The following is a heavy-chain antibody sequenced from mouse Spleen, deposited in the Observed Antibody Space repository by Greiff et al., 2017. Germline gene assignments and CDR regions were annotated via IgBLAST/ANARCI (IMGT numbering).Heavy chain of an antibody. J-gene: IGHJ2*01. V-gene: IGHV1-77*01. CDR3: ATVWPLDY. D-gene: IGHD2-10*02. CDR1: GYTFTDYY. Sequence: VKLQESGAELARPGASVKLSCKASGYTFTDYYINWVKQRTGQGLEWIGEIYPGSGNTYYNEKFKGKATLTADKSSSTAYMQLSSLTSEDSAVYFCATVWPLDYWGQGTTLTVSS. CDR2: IYPGSGNT.